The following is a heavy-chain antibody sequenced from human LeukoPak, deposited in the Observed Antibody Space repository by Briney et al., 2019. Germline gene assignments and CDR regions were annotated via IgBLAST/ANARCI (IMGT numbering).Heavy chain of an antibody. V-gene: IGHV3-23*01. CDR2: ISGSGGIT. J-gene: IGHJ4*02. CDR1: GFTFSSYA. D-gene: IGHD1-26*01. Sequence: GGSLRLSCAASGFTFSSYAMSWVRQAPGKGLEWVSAISGSGGITSYADSVKGRFTISRDNSKNTLYLQMNSLRAEDTAVYYCAKGDTTWELPHDYWGQGALVTVSS. CDR3: AKGDTTWELPHDY.